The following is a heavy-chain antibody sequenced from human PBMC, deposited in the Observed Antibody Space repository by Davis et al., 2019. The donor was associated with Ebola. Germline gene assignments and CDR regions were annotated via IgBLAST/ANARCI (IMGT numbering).Heavy chain of an antibody. Sequence: ASVKVSCKASGYSFTSYGISWVRQAPGQGLEWMGWISAYNGNTNYAQKLQGRVTMTTDTSTSTAYMELRSLRSDDTAVYYCARALRCFDWLLYDGELVFDYWGQGTLVTVSS. CDR1: GYSFTSYG. CDR2: ISAYNGNT. J-gene: IGHJ4*02. D-gene: IGHD3-9*01. CDR3: ARALRCFDWLLYDGELVFDY. V-gene: IGHV1-18*01.